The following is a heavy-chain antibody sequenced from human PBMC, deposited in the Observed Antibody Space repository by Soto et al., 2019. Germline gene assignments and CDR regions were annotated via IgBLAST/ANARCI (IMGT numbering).Heavy chain of an antibody. CDR3: ATNYGSGYRAFDF. CDR1: GDTFSVYT. CDR2: INPILSMS. D-gene: IGHD3-10*01. V-gene: IGHV1-69*02. Sequence: SVKVSCKASGDTFSVYTINWVRQAPGLGLEWLGRINPILSMSNYAQYFQGRVTITADKSTSTAYMELSSLRSEDTAMYYCATNYGSGYRAFDFWGQGALVTVSS. J-gene: IGHJ4*02.